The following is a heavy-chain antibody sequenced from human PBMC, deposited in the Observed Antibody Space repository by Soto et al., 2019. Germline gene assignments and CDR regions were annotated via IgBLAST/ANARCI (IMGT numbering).Heavy chain of an antibody. CDR3: ARGGIVVVPAPSYYYYYGMDV. V-gene: IGHV3-30-3*01. CDR2: ISYDGSNK. J-gene: IGHJ6*02. CDR1: GFTFSSYA. Sequence: GGSLRLSCAASGFTFSSYAMHWVRQAPGKGLEWVAVISYDGSNKYYADSVKGRFTISRDNSKNTLYLQMNSLRAEDTAVYYCARGGIVVVPAPSYYYYYGMDVWGQGTTVTVSS. D-gene: IGHD2-2*01.